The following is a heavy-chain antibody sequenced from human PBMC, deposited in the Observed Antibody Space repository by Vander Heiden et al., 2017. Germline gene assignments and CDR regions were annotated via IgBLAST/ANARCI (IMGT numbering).Heavy chain of an antibody. V-gene: IGHV1-58*01. CDR2: IVVNSGHT. J-gene: IGHJ6*02. CDR1: GFTFPSSA. CDR3: TADSSGIYSFPPYYHYYGMDV. Sequence: QLVQSGPEVKKPGTSVKVSCKASGFTFPSSAVHWVRQTRGERLEWIEWIVVNSGHTDYAPTFQDRVTITRDMSLKTVYMELTTLSSEDTATYFCTADSSGIYSFPPYYHYYGMDVWGPGTTVAVSS. D-gene: IGHD1-26*01.